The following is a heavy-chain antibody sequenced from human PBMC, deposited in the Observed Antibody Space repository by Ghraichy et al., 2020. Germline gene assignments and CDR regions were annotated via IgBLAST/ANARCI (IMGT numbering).Heavy chain of an antibody. J-gene: IGHJ4*02. V-gene: IGHV4-34*01. CDR1: GGSFSGYY. CDR2: INHSGST. CDR3: ARGGIVVVVAALFDY. D-gene: IGHD2-15*01. Sequence: SETLSLTCAVYGGSFSGYYWSWIRQPPGKGLEWIGEINHSGSTNYNPSLKSRVTISVDTSKNQFSLKLSSVTAADTAVYYCARGGIVVVVAALFDYWGQGTLVTVSS.